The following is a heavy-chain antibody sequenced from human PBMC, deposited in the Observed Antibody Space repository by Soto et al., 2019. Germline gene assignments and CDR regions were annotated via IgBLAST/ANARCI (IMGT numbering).Heavy chain of an antibody. CDR3: AKRPLTAAGFDY. CDR2: ITGSGGGT. V-gene: IGHV3-23*01. D-gene: IGHD6-13*01. CDR1: GYTFSNYA. Sequence: GGSLRLSCAASGYTFSNYAMSWVRQAPGKGLEWVSVITGSGGGTYFVDSVKGRFTISRDNSKNTVYLQMNSLRAEDTAVYYCAKRPLTAAGFDYWGQGTLVTVSS. J-gene: IGHJ4*02.